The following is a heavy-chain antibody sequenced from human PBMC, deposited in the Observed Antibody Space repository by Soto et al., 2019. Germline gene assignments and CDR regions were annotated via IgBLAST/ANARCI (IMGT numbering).Heavy chain of an antibody. CDR1: GGSISSDDYY. CDR3: ARDNMVRGLFDY. J-gene: IGHJ4*02. Sequence: SETLSLTCTVSGGSISSDDYYWSWIRQPPGKGLEWIGYTYYSGSTDYNPSLKSRVTILVDTSRNQYSLKLSAVTAVDTAVYYCARDNMVRGLFDYWGQGTLVTVSS. D-gene: IGHD3-10*01. CDR2: TYYSGST. V-gene: IGHV4-30-4*01.